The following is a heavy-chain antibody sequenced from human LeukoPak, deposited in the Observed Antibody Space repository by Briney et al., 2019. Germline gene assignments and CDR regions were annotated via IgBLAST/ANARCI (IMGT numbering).Heavy chain of an antibody. CDR2: ISSSSSYI. Sequence: GGSLRLSCTASGFTFSNYAVNWVRQAPGKGLDWVSSISSSSSYIYYADSVKGRFTISRDNAKNSLYLQTNSLRAEDTAVYYCARYDGSDYYLDYWGQGTLVTVSS. D-gene: IGHD3-22*01. V-gene: IGHV3-21*01. J-gene: IGHJ4*02. CDR1: GFTFSNYA. CDR3: ARYDGSDYYLDY.